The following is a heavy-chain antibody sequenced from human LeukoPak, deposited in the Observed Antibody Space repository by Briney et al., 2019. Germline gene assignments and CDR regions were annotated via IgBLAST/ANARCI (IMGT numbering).Heavy chain of an antibody. CDR1: GFSFSIFA. CDR3: ARGREVEFDS. J-gene: IGHJ4*02. CDR2: IGRNGEST. Sequence: PGGSLRLSCAASGFSFSIFALHWVRQAPGMELEYVSGIGRNGESTYYADSVKGRFTISRDDAKNTLSLQMGGLRVEDMAVYYCARGREVEFDSWGQGTLVTVSS. D-gene: IGHD5-24*01. V-gene: IGHV3-64*02.